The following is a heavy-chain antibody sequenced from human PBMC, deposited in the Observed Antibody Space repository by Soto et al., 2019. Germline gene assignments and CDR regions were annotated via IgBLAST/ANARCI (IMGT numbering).Heavy chain of an antibody. Sequence: ASVKVSCKTSGYPFADYFIHWVRQAPGQGLEWMGIISLYHHSTSYAQKFQGRLTVTADTSTTTVYMDLSSLTSEDSAVYWCARELYSCGGDCPYYMDYWGQGTLVTVSS. CDR2: ISLYHHST. CDR1: GYPFADYF. CDR3: ARELYSCGGDCPYYMDY. V-gene: IGHV1-46*01. D-gene: IGHD2-21*02. J-gene: IGHJ4*02.